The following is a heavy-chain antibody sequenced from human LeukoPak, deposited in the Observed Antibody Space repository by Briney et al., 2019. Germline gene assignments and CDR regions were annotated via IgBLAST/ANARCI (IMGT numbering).Heavy chain of an antibody. Sequence: PSETLSLTCTVSGGSIGGSIYYWGWVRQPPGKGVEWIGSIFYSGNTYYNPSLNSRVTISVKTSKYHFSLKLSSVTAADTAVYYCARHSPGPGAHYFDYWGQGTLVTVSS. CDR3: ARHSPGPGAHYFDY. J-gene: IGHJ4*02. CDR1: GGSIGGSIYY. CDR2: IFYSGNT. D-gene: IGHD7-27*01. V-gene: IGHV4-39*01.